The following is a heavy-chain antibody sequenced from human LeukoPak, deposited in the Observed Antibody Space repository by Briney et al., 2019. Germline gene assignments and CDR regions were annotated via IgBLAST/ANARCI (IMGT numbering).Heavy chain of an antibody. D-gene: IGHD5-12*01. CDR2: ISWNSGSI. Sequence: GRSLRLSCAASGFTFDDYAMHWVRQAPGKGLEWVSGISWNSGSIGYADSVKGRFTIFRDNAKNSLYLQMNSLRAEDTALYYCAKDIVATIRGVFDYWGQGTLVTVSS. V-gene: IGHV3-9*01. J-gene: IGHJ4*02. CDR3: AKDIVATIRGVFDY. CDR1: GFTFDDYA.